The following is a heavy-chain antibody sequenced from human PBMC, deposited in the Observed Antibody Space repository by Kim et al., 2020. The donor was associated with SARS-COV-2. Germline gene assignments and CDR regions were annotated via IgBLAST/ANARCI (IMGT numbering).Heavy chain of an antibody. J-gene: IGHJ4*02. Sequence: GGSLRLSCTASGFTFGDYAMSWVRQAPGKGLEWVGFIRSKAYGGTTEYAASVKGRFTIARDDSKSIAYLQMNSLKTEDTAVYYCTRNYDFWSGYPDYSGQGALVTVSS. V-gene: IGHV3-49*04. D-gene: IGHD3-3*01. CDR3: TRNYDFWSGYPDY. CDR1: GFTFGDYA. CDR2: IRSKAYGGTT.